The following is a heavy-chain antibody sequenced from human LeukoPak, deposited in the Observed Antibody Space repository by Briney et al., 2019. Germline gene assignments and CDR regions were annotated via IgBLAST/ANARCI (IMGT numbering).Heavy chain of an antibody. CDR1: GFTFSGYA. Sequence: PGGSLRLSCEASGFTFSGYAVSWVRQAAGKGLEWVAVIWYDGGHKYYADSVKGRFSISRDNSKNTLYLQMSSLRAEDTAVYYCARDRDYDSANFDYWGQGTLVTVSS. D-gene: IGHD3-22*01. J-gene: IGHJ4*02. V-gene: IGHV3-33*08. CDR2: IWYDGGHK. CDR3: ARDRDYDSANFDY.